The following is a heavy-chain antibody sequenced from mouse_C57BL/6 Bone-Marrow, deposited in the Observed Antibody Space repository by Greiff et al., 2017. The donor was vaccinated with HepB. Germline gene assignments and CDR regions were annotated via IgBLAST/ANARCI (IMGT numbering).Heavy chain of an antibody. Sequence: EVQLQESGGGLVKPGGSLKLSCAASGFTFSSYAMSWVRQTPEKRLEWVATISDGGSYTYYPDNVKGRFTISRDNAKNNLYLQMSHLKSEDTAMYDCARDRTTVVVSYWYFDVWGTGTTVTVAS. CDR3: ARDRTTVVVSYWYFDV. V-gene: IGHV5-4*01. CDR2: ISDGGSYT. J-gene: IGHJ1*03. D-gene: IGHD1-1*01. CDR1: GFTFSSYA.